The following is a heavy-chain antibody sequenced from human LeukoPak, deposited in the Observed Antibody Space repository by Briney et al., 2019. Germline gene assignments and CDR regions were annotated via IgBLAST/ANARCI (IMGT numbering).Heavy chain of an antibody. J-gene: IGHJ6*03. D-gene: IGHD3-10*01. CDR1: GYTFTGYY. V-gene: IGHV1-2*02. CDR2: INPNSGGT. CDR3: ARDRYYYGSGSYYPQYYYYYYMDV. Sequence: GASVKVSCKASGYTFTGYYMHWVRQAHGQGLEWMGWINPNSGGTNYAQKFQGRVTMTRDTSISTAYMELSRLRSDDTAVYYCARDRYYYGSGSYYPQYYYYYYMDVWGKGTTVTVSS.